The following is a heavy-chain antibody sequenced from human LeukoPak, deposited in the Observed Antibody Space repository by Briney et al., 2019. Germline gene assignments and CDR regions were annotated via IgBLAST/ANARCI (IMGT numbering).Heavy chain of an antibody. CDR3: ARVGWFCSSGTCYPNWFDP. CDR2: INSSSTYI. D-gene: IGHD2-15*01. V-gene: IGHV3-21*01. J-gene: IGHJ5*02. Sequence: PGGSLRLSCAASGFTFSSYSMSWVRQAPGKGLEWVSSINSSSTYIYYADSVKGRFTVSRDNAKNSLYLQINGLRADDTALNYCARVGWFCSSGTCYPNWFDPWGQGTLVTVSS. CDR1: GFTFSSYS.